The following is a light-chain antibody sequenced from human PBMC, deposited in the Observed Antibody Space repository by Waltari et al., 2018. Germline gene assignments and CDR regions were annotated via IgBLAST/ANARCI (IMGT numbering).Light chain of an antibody. CDR2: KGS. J-gene: IGLJ3*02. V-gene: IGLV8-61*01. CDR3: SLYMGSGIWV. Sequence: QTVVTQEPSLSVSPGGTVTLTCALSSGSLSSTSYATWYQQTPGQAPRTLVYKGSSRSYGVPDRFSVSILGNKAALTITGAQADDESDYYCSLYMGSGIWVFGGGTKLTVL. CDR1: SGSLSSTSY.